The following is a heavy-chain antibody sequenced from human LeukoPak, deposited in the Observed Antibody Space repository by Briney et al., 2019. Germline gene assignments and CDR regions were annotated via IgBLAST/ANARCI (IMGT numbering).Heavy chain of an antibody. J-gene: IGHJ5*02. CDR3: ARDWRRGYCSGGSCYRYNWFDP. D-gene: IGHD2-15*01. V-gene: IGHV1-24*01. Sequence: ASVKVSCKVSGYTLTELSMHWVRQAPGKGLEWMGGFDPEDGETIYAQKFQGRVTMTEDTSTDTAYMELSSLRSEDTAVYYCARDWRRGYCSGGSCYRYNWFDPWGQGTLVTVSS. CDR1: GYTLTELS. CDR2: FDPEDGET.